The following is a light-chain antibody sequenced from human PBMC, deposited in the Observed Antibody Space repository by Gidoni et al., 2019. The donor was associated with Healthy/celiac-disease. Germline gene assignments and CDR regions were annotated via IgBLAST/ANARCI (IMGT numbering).Light chain of an antibody. CDR1: QGIRND. CDR2: AAS. CDR3: LQDYNYPWT. Sequence: AIQMTQSPSSLSASVGDRVTIICRARQGIRNDLGWYQQKPGKAPKLLIYAASSLQSGVPSRFSGSGSGTDFTLTISSLQPEDFATYYCLQDYNYPWTFGQGTKVEIK. J-gene: IGKJ1*01. V-gene: IGKV1-6*01.